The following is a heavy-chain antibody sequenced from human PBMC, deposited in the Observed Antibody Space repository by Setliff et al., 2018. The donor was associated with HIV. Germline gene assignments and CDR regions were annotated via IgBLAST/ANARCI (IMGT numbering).Heavy chain of an antibody. Sequence: ASVKVSCKASGYSFTSYYMHWVRQAPGQGPEWMGWVNPKSSGTNYAPKFQGRVTMTRDPSISTAFLDLNRLISDDTALYYCVRDPPRAHAFDIWGQGTMVTVSS. J-gene: IGHJ3*02. CDR3: VRDPPRAHAFDI. CDR2: VNPKSSGT. CDR1: GYSFTSYY. V-gene: IGHV1-2*02.